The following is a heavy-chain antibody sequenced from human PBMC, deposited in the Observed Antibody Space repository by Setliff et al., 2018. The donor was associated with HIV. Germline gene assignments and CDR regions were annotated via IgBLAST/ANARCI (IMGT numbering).Heavy chain of an antibody. CDR3: ARMESTRPPRGLDY. CDR2: VYYTGST. J-gene: IGHJ4*02. Sequence: PSETLSLTCTVSGGSVSRSSYYWGWIRQPTGKGLEWIGTVYYTGSTQYNPSFKSRVTISVDTSKNQFSLKLISVIAADTAVYYCARMESTRPPRGLDYWGQGALVTVSS. CDR1: GGSVSRSSYY. D-gene: IGHD6-6*01. V-gene: IGHV4-39*01.